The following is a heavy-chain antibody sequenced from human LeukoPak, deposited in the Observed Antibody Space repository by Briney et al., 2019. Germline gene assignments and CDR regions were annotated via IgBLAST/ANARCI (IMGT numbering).Heavy chain of an antibody. CDR2: IIPIFGTA. Sequence: ASVKVSCKASGGTFSSYAISWVRQAPGQGLEWMGGIIPIFGTANYAQKFQGRVTITADESTSTAYMELSSLRSEDTAVYYCAREGVYSSSWNWSDPWGQGTLVTVSS. CDR3: AREGVYSSSWNWSDP. D-gene: IGHD6-13*01. J-gene: IGHJ5*02. V-gene: IGHV1-69*13. CDR1: GGTFSSYA.